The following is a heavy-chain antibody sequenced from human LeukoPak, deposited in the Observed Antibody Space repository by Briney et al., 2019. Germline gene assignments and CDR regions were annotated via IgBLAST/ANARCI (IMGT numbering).Heavy chain of an antibody. Sequence: GGSLRLSCAASGFTFSSYWMSWVRQAPGKGLEWVANIKQDGSVKYYVDSVKGRFTISRDNAKNSLYLQMNSLRAEDTAVYYCARESFTSGSGSYYLDYWGQGTLVTVSS. CDR2: IKQDGSVK. J-gene: IGHJ4*02. CDR1: GFTFSSYW. V-gene: IGHV3-7*03. D-gene: IGHD3-10*01. CDR3: ARESFTSGSGSYYLDY.